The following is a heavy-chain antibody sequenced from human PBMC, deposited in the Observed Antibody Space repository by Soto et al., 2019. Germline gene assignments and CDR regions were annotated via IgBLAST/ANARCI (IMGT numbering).Heavy chain of an antibody. J-gene: IGHJ4*02. Sequence: PGGSLRLSCAASGFTFSSYWMHWVRQAPGKGLVWVSRINSDESSTSYADSVKGRFTISRDNAKNTLYLQMNSLRAEDTAVYYCVRTSLVVAAATREDYWGQGTLVTVSS. V-gene: IGHV3-74*01. D-gene: IGHD2-15*01. CDR2: INSDESST. CDR1: GFTFSSYW. CDR3: VRTSLVVAAATREDY.